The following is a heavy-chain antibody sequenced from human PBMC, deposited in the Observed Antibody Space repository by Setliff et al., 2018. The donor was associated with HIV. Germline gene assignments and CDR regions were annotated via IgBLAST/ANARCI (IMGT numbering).Heavy chain of an antibody. Sequence: ASVKVSCKASGYTFTDYYIHWVRQAPGQGLEWIGWIYPNTGGTNYAQKFQGRVTMTRDTSISTAYMELSRLTSDDTAVYYCARVPRIGSGYLGDNFRTFDYWGQGTLVTVSS. CDR3: ARVPRIGSGYLGDNFRTFDY. CDR1: GYTFTDYY. CDR2: IYPNTGGT. V-gene: IGHV1-2*02. D-gene: IGHD3-22*01. J-gene: IGHJ4*02.